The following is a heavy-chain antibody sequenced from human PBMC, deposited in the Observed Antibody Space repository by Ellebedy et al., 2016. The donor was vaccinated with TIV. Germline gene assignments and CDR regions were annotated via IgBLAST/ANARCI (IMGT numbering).Heavy chain of an antibody. D-gene: IGHD3-9*01. Sequence: GESLKISCAASGFTFSSYSMNWVRQAPGKGLEWVSYIRSSSSTIYYADSVKGRFTISRDNAKNSLYLQMNSLRDEDTAVYYCARELRLRYFDYDYWGQGTLATVSS. CDR1: GFTFSSYS. CDR2: IRSSSSTI. V-gene: IGHV3-48*02. J-gene: IGHJ4*02. CDR3: ARELRLRYFDYDY.